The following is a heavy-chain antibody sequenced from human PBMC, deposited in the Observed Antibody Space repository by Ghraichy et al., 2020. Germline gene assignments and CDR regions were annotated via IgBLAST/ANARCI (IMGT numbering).Heavy chain of an antibody. CDR2: ISWNSGSI. D-gene: IGHD3-10*01. V-gene: IGHV3-9*01. Sequence: GGSLRLSCAASGFTFDDYAMHWVRHAPGKGLEWVSGISWNSGSIGYADSVKGRFTISRDNAKNSLYLQMNSLRAEDTALYYCAKDAFSGSGSYYDYWGQGTLVTVSS. CDR1: GFTFDDYA. J-gene: IGHJ4*02. CDR3: AKDAFSGSGSYYDY.